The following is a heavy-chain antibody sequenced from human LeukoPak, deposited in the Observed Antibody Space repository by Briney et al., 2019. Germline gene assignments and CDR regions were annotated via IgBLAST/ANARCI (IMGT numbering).Heavy chain of an antibody. J-gene: IGHJ4*02. CDR3: TRGESYLGY. V-gene: IGHV3-49*04. Sequence: PGGSLRLSCTASGFTFGDYAMSWVRQAPGKGLEWVGFIRSKAYGGTTEYAASVKGRFTISRDDSKSIAYLQMNSLKTEDTAVYYCTRGESYLGYWGQGTLVTVSS. CDR1: GFTFGDYA. CDR2: IRSKAYGGTT.